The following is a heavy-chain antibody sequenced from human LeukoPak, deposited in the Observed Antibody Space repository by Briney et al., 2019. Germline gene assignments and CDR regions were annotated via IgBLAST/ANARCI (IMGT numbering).Heavy chain of an antibody. V-gene: IGHV1-2*02. CDR2: INTNSGGT. J-gene: IGHJ4*02. CDR3: ARAGVGATAFDY. D-gene: IGHD1-26*01. CDR1: GYTFSSYY. Sequence: AGSVKVSCKASGYTFSSYYMNWVRQAPGQGLEWMGWINTNSGGTNYEEKFKGRVTMTRDKSMSTAYMELSRLRSDYTAVYYCARAGVGATAFDYWGQGTLVTVSS.